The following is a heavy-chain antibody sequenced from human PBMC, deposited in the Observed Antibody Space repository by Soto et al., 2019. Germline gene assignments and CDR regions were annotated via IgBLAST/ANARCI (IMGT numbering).Heavy chain of an antibody. CDR1: GYTFTSYT. V-gene: IGHV1-3*01. CDR2: INAGNGNT. Sequence: QVQLVQSGAEVKKPGASVKVSCKAPGYTFTSYTMHWVRLAPGQRLEWMGWINAGNGNTKYSQKFQGRVTITRDTSASTAYMELSSLRSEDTAVYYCARDHDYGDYGFDPWGQGTLVTVSS. J-gene: IGHJ5*02. D-gene: IGHD4-17*01. CDR3: ARDHDYGDYGFDP.